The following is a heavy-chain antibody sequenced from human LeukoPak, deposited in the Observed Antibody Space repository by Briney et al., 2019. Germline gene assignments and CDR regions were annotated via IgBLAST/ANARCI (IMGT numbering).Heavy chain of an antibody. CDR1: GYTFTGYY. J-gene: IGHJ4*02. CDR3: ARGGDSSGYYSRQGDY. D-gene: IGHD3-22*01. V-gene: IGHV1-2*02. Sequence: ASVKVSCKTSGYTFTGYYTHWVRQVPGQGLEWMGWIYPNNGGTNYAQKFQGRVTRTRDTSISTAYMELSSLRSDDTAVYYCARGGDSSGYYSRQGDYWGQGTLVTVSS. CDR2: IYPNNGGT.